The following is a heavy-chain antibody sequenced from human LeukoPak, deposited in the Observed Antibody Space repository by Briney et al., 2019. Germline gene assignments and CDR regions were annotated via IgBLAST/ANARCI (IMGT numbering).Heavy chain of an antibody. Sequence: PSETLSLTCAVYGGSFSGYYWSWIRQPLGKGLEWIGEINHSGSTNYNPSLKSRVTISVDTSKNQFSLKLSSVTAADTAVYYCARGRLPDFGVVIAPYYYYYHMDVWGKGTTVTVSS. CDR2: INHSGST. V-gene: IGHV4-34*01. J-gene: IGHJ6*03. D-gene: IGHD3-3*01. CDR3: ARGRLPDFGVVIAPYYYYYHMDV. CDR1: GGSFSGYY.